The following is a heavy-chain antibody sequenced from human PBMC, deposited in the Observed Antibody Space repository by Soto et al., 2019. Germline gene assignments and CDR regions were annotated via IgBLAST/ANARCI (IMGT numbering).Heavy chain of an antibody. Sequence: GGSLRLSCAASGFTFSSYAMHWVRQAPGKGLEWVAVISYDGSNKYYADSVKGRFTISRDNSKNTLYLQMNSLRAEDTAVYYCARDLTDNYGDYHRPVNELDYWGQGTLVTVSS. V-gene: IGHV3-30-3*01. J-gene: IGHJ4*02. CDR3: ARDLTDNYGDYHRPVNELDY. D-gene: IGHD4-17*01. CDR1: GFTFSSYA. CDR2: ISYDGSNK.